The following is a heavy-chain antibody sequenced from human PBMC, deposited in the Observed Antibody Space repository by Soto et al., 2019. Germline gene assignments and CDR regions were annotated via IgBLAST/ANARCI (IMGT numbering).Heavy chain of an antibody. Sequence: QVQLVESGAGVVQPGRSLRLSCAASGFTFSNYGIHWVRQAPGKGLEWVAAISYDGNNKYYADSVEGRCTISRDNAKNTVYLQMSSLRDEHTAMYYCAQDTGYCSMCVCLPSWFDSWGQGSLVTVSS. V-gene: IGHV3-30*18. CDR3: AQDTGYCSMCVCLPSWFDS. D-gene: IGHD2-8*01. CDR1: GFTFSNYG. CDR2: ISYDGNNK. J-gene: IGHJ5*01.